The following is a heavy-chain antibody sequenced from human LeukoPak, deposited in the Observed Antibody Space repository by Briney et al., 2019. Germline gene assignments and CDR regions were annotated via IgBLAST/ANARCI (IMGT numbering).Heavy chain of an antibody. CDR3: ARYSYYYDSSGYFP. CDR1: GFTVSSNY. J-gene: IGHJ5*02. D-gene: IGHD3-22*01. Sequence: GGSLRLSCAASGFTVSSNYMSWVRQAPGKGLEWVSVIYSGGSTYYADSVKGRFTISRDNSKNTLYLQMNSLRAEDTAVYYCARYSYYYDSSGYFPWGQGTLVTVSS. CDR2: IYSGGST. V-gene: IGHV3-53*01.